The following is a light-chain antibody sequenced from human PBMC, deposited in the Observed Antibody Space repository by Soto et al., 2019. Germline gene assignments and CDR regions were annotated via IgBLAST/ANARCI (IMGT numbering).Light chain of an antibody. J-gene: IGLJ2*01. CDR1: SSDVGGYNY. V-gene: IGLV2-8*01. Sequence: QSVVTQPPSASGSPGQSVTISCTGTSSDVGGYNYVSWYQQHPGKVPKLMIYEVNKRPSGVPDRFSGSKSGNTASLTVSGLQAEDEADYYCSSYGGSNNLVFGGGTKVTVL. CDR2: EVN. CDR3: SSYGGSNNLV.